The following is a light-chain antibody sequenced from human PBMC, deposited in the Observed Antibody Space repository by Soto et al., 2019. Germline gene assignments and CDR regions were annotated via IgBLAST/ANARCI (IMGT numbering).Light chain of an antibody. CDR2: SNN. J-gene: IGLJ1*01. CDR1: SSNIGSNT. CDR3: GSWDSSLSAYV. V-gene: IGLV1-44*01. Sequence: QSVLTQPPSASGTPGQRVTISCSGSSSNIGSNTVNWYQQLPGTAPKLLIYSNNQRPSRVPDRFSGSKSGTSATLGITGFQTGDEADYYCGSWDSSLSAYVFGTGTKVTVL.